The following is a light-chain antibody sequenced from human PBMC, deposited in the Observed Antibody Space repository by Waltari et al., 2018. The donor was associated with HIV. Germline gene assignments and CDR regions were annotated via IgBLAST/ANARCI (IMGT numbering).Light chain of an antibody. J-gene: IGLJ2*01. Sequence: SYVLTQPPSVSVAPGKTATITCGGDNIGTKSVQLYQQRPGQAPVLVVYHDNNRPSGVPERFSGSNSGDTATLTISRVEAGDEADYYCQAWYHSDDPIFFGGGTQLTVL. CDR2: HDN. V-gene: IGLV3-21*03. CDR1: NIGTKS. CDR3: QAWYHSDDPIF.